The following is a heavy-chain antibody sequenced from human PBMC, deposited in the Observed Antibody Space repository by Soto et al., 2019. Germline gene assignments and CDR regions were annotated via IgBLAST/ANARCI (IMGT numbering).Heavy chain of an antibody. CDR2: ISYDGSKK. CDR3: AVNEYGSGSYYPAYYGMDV. J-gene: IGHJ6*02. V-gene: IGHV3-30-3*01. CDR1: GFTFTSFA. D-gene: IGHD3-10*01. Sequence: GGSLRLSCAASGFTFTSFAMRWVRQAPGKGLEWVAVISYDGSKKYYADSVKGRFTISRDNSKNTLYLQMNSLRAEDTAVYYCAVNEYGSGSYYPAYYGMDVWGQGTTVTVSS.